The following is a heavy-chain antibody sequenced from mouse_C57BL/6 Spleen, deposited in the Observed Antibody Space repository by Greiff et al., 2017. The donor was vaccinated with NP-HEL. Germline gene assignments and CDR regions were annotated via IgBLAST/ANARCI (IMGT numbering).Heavy chain of an antibody. CDR3: ASYYYPWYFDV. D-gene: IGHD1-1*01. Sequence: EVQGVESGPELVKPGASVKISCKASGYSFTGYYMHWVKQSHGNILDWIGYIYPYNGVSSYNQKFKGKATLTVDKSSSTAYMELRSLTSEDSAVYYCASYYYPWYFDVWGTGTTVTVSS. V-gene: IGHV1-31*01. J-gene: IGHJ1*03. CDR1: GYSFTGYY. CDR2: IYPYNGVS.